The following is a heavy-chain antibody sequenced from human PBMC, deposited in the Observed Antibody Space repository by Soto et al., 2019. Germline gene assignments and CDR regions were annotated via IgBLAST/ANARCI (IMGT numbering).Heavy chain of an antibody. CDR3: ARVRGYCSSTSCYDYYYYYGMDV. J-gene: IGHJ6*02. Sequence: QVQLVESGGGVVQPGRSLRLSCAASGFTFSSYGMHWVRQAPGKGLEWVAVIWYDGSNKYYADSVKGRFTISRDNSKNTLYLQMNSLRAEDTAVYYCARVRGYCSSTSCYDYYYYYGMDVWGQGTTGTVSS. D-gene: IGHD2-2*01. CDR2: IWYDGSNK. CDR1: GFTFSSYG. V-gene: IGHV3-33*01.